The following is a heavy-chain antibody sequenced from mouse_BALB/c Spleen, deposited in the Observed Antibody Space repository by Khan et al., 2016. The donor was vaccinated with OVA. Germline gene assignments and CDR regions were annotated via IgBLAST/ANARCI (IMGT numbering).Heavy chain of an antibody. D-gene: IGHD1-1*01. CDR1: GFNIKDTY. CDR2: IDPANGNS. V-gene: IGHV14-3*02. J-gene: IGHJ4*01. Sequence: EVQLQESGAELVKPGASVKLSCTASGFNIKDTYIHWVKQRPEQGLEWIGRIDPANGNSKYDPRFQGKATLTADTSSNTAYLQLSSLTSEDAAVYYCTRPIYYNDAMDYWGQGTSVTVSS. CDR3: TRPIYYNDAMDY.